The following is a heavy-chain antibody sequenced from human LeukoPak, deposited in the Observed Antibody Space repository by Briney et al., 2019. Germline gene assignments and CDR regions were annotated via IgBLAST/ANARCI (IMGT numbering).Heavy chain of an antibody. CDR2: IKQDGSEK. J-gene: IGHJ4*02. V-gene: IGHV3-7*01. D-gene: IGHD6-13*01. CDR3: ARLGAADPPYFDY. CDR1: GFTFSSYW. Sequence: GGSLRLSCAASGFTFSSYWMSWVRQAPGKGLEWVANIKQDGSEKYYVDSVKGRFTISRDNAKNSLYLQMNSLRAEDTAVYYCARLGAADPPYFDYWGQGTLVTVSS.